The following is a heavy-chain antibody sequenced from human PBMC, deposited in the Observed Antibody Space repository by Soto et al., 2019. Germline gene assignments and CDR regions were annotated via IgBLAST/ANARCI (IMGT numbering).Heavy chain of an antibody. J-gene: IGHJ6*02. V-gene: IGHV3-33*01. Sequence: SGGSLRLSCAASGFTFSSYGMHWVRQAPGKGLEWVAVIWYDGSNKYYADSVKGRFTISRDNSKNTLYLQMNSLRAEDTAVYYCAREEYSSSSSLNYYYYYGMDVWGQGTTVTVSS. CDR3: AREEYSSSSSLNYYYYYGMDV. CDR1: GFTFSSYG. D-gene: IGHD6-6*01. CDR2: IWYDGSNK.